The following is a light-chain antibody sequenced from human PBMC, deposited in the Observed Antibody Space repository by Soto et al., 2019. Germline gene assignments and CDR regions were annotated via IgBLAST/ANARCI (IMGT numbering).Light chain of an antibody. J-gene: IGLJ1*01. V-gene: IGLV2-14*01. CDR1: SSDVGGYNY. CDR3: SSYTSSSTYV. CDR2: EVS. Sequence: QSALTQPASVSRSPGQSITISCTGTSSDVGGYNYVSWYQQHPGKAPKLMIYEVSNRPSGVSNRFSGSKSGNTASLTISGLQAEDEADYYYSSYTSSSTYVFGTGTKVTVL.